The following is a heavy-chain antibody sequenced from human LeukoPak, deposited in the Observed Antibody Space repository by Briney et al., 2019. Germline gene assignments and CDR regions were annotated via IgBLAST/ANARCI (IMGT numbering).Heavy chain of an antibody. CDR3: AREGTSTDYLKWFDP. Sequence: ASQTLSLTCTVSGGSISSDDYYWSWLRQPPGQGLEWIGYIFHSGNTYYNPSLKSRVSISVDTSKNQFSLKLSSVTATDTAVYYCAREGTSTDYLKWFDPWGQGTLVTVSS. D-gene: IGHD2/OR15-2a*01. CDR1: GGSISSDDYY. CDR2: IFHSGNT. J-gene: IGHJ5*02. V-gene: IGHV4-30-4*08.